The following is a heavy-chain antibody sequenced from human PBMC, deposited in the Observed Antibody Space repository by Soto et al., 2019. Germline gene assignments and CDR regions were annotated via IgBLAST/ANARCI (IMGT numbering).Heavy chain of an antibody. CDR3: ARALRGDFWSGYYDPSDHDAFDI. D-gene: IGHD3-3*01. Sequence: ASVKVSCKASGYTFTSYGISWVRQAPGQGLEWMGWISAYNGNTNYAQKLQGRVTMTTDTSTSTAYMELRSLRSDDTAVYYCARALRGDFWSGYYDPSDHDAFDIWGQGTMVTVSS. J-gene: IGHJ3*02. CDR1: GYTFTSYG. V-gene: IGHV1-18*01. CDR2: ISAYNGNT.